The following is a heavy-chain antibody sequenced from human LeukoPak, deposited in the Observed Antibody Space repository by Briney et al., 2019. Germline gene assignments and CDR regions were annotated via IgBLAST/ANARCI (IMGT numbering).Heavy chain of an antibody. V-gene: IGHV1-18*01. CDR2: ISAYNGNT. D-gene: IGHD6-19*01. J-gene: IGHJ4*02. CDR1: GYTFTSYG. CDR3: ARDLSIAVAGPFDY. Sequence: ASVKVSCKASGYTFTSYGISWVRQAPGQGLEWMGWISAYNGNTNYAQKLQGRVTMTTDTSTSTAYMELRSLRSDGTAVYYCARDLSIAVAGPFDYWGQGTLVTVSS.